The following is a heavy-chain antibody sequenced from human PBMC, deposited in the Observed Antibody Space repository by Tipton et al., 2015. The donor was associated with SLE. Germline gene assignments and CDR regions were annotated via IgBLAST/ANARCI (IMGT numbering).Heavy chain of an antibody. CDR2: ISSSGSTI. CDR1: GFTFSSYE. CDR3: ARVAVVVPAADY. D-gene: IGHD2-2*01. V-gene: IGHV3-48*03. J-gene: IGHJ4*02. Sequence: SLRLSCAASGFTFSSYEMNWVRQAPGKGLEWVSYISSSGSTIYYADSVKGRFTISRDNAKNSLYLQMNSLRAEDTAVYYCARVAVVVPAADYWGQGTLVTVSA.